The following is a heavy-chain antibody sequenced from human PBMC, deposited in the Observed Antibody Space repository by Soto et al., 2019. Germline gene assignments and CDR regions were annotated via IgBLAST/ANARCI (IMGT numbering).Heavy chain of an antibody. CDR3: ARSYGDYFDY. D-gene: IGHD4-17*01. CDR2: SYYSGST. Sequence: SETLSLTCTVSGGSISSYYWSWIRQPPGKGLEWIGYSYYSGSTTYSPSLKSRVTISVGTSKNQFSLKLSSVTAADTAVYYCARSYGDYFDYWGEGTLVTVSS. J-gene: IGHJ4*02. CDR1: GGSISSYY. V-gene: IGHV4-59*08.